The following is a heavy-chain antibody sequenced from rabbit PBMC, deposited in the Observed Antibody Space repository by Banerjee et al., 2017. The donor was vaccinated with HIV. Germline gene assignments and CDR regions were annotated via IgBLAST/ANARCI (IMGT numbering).Heavy chain of an antibody. D-gene: IGHD5-1*01. CDR2: INAVTGKA. J-gene: IGHJ6*01. Sequence: QEQLVESGGGLVQPEGSLTLTCKASGFSFSNKAVMCWVRQAPGKGLEWIACINAVTGKAVYASWAKGRFTFSKTSSTTVTLQMTSLTAADTATYFCARDAFGIYGHTDFLWGPGTLVTVS. CDR3: ARDAFGIYGHTDFL. CDR1: GFSFSNKAV. V-gene: IGHV1S45*01.